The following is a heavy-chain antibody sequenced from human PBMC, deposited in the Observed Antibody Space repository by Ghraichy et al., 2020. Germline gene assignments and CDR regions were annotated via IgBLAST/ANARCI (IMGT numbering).Heavy chain of an antibody. CDR3: AKDRPYSSGWERIFDY. J-gene: IGHJ4*02. V-gene: IGHV3-23*01. CDR2: ISGSGGST. CDR1: GFTFSSYA. D-gene: IGHD6-19*01. Sequence: GGSLRLSCAASGFTFSSYAMSWVRQAPGKGLEWVSAISGSGGSTYYADSVKGRFTISRDNSKNTLYLQMNSLRAEDTAVYYCAKDRPYSSGWERIFDYWGQGTLVTVSS.